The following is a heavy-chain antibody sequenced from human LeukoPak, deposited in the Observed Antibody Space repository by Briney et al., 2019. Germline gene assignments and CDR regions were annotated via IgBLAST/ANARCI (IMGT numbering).Heavy chain of an antibody. CDR3: ARNFDY. J-gene: IGHJ4*02. CDR1: GFTFSIYG. Sequence: GGSLRLSCAASGFTFSIYGMHWVRQAPGKGLEWVAVIWNDGSNKDYVDSVKGRFTISRDNSKNTLYLQMNSLRAEDTAVYYCARNFDYWGQGTLVTASS. CDR2: IWNDGSNK. V-gene: IGHV3-33*01.